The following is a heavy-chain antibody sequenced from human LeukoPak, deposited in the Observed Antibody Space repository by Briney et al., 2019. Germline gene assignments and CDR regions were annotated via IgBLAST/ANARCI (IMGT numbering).Heavy chain of an antibody. CDR3: ARWTLDSSGYYSLDY. CDR1: GFTFSSYA. V-gene: IGHV3-30-3*01. D-gene: IGHD3-22*01. J-gene: IGHJ4*02. CDR2: ISYDGSNK. Sequence: GGSLRLSCAASGFTFSSYAMHWVRQAPGKGLEWVAVISYDGSNKYYADSVKGRFTISRDNSKNTLYLQMNSLRAEDTAVYYCARWTLDSSGYYSLDYWGQGTLATVSS.